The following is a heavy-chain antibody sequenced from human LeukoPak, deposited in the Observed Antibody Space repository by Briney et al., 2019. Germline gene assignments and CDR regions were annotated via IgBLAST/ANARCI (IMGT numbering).Heavy chain of an antibody. J-gene: IGHJ4*02. CDR3: ARSTRNDWGLREDY. V-gene: IGHV4-59*01. CDR2: IYYSGST. D-gene: IGHD7-27*01. Sequence: SETLSLTCTVSGGSISSYYWSWIRQPPGKGLEWIGYIYYSGSTNYNPSLKSRATISVDTSKNQFSLKLSSVTAADTAVYYCARSTRNDWGLREDYWGQGTLVTVSS. CDR1: GGSISSYY.